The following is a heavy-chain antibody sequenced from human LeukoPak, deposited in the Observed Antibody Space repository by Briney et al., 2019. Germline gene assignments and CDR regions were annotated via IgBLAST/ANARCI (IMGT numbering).Heavy chain of an antibody. Sequence: SETLSLTCAVYGGSFSGYYWSWIRQPPGKGLEWIGEINHSGSTNYNPSLKSRVTISVDTSKNQFSLKLSSVTAADTAVYYRARGFLSAGYYYYMDVWGKGTTVTVSS. CDR3: ARGFLSAGYYYYMDV. CDR1: GGSFSGYY. J-gene: IGHJ6*03. CDR2: INHSGST. D-gene: IGHD3-3*01. V-gene: IGHV4-34*01.